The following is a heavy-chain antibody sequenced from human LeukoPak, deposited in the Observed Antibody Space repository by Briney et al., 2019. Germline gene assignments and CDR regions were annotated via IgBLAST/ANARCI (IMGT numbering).Heavy chain of an antibody. V-gene: IGHV3-9*01. CDR3: AKAENDY. Sequence: GGSLRLSCAASGFTFDDYAMHWVRQAPGKGLEWVSGISWNSGSIGYADSVKGRFTISRDNSKNTLYLQMNSLRAEDTAVYYCAKAENDYWGQGTLVTVSS. CDR2: ISWNSGSI. D-gene: IGHD1-14*01. CDR1: GFTFDDYA. J-gene: IGHJ4*02.